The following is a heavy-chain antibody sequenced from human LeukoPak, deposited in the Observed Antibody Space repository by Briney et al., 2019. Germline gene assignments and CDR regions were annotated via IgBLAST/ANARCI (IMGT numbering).Heavy chain of an antibody. J-gene: IGHJ4*02. D-gene: IGHD3-22*01. CDR2: IYYSGST. CDR3: ASDYYDSSGYYSPDFDY. Sequence: SQTLSLTCTVSGGSISSGNYYWSWIRQPPGKGLEWIGYIYYSGSTYYNPSLKSRVTISVDTSKNQFSLKLSSVTAADTAVYYCASDYYDSSGYYSPDFDYWGQGTLVTVSS. CDR1: GGSISSGNYY. V-gene: IGHV4-30-4*01.